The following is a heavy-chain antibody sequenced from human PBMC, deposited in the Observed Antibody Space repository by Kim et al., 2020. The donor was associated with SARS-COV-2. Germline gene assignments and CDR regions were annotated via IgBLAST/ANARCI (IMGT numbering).Heavy chain of an antibody. CDR3: ARDQGDGSSWYERRNYYYGMDV. CDR2: ISYDGSNK. V-gene: IGHV3-30*04. J-gene: IGHJ6*02. CDR1: GFTFSSYA. Sequence: GRSLRLSCAASGFTFSSYAMHWVRQAPGKGLEWVAVISYDGSNKYYADSVKGRFTISRDNSKNTLYLQMNSLRAEDTAVYYCARDQGDGSSWYERRNYYYGMDVWGQGTTVTVSS. D-gene: IGHD6-13*01.